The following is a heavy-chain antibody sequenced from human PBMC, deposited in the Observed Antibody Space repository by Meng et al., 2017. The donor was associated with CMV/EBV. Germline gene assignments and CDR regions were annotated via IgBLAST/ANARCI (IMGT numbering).Heavy chain of an antibody. Sequence: RGQSGGEVKKTGAPLKVSCKASGYTVTVYYMHWVRQAPGQGLEWMGWINPNSGGTNYAQKFQGRVTMTRDTSISTAYMELSRLRSDDTAVYYCARDDGSLDYWGQGTLVTVSS. CDR3: ARDDGSLDY. V-gene: IGHV1-2*02. CDR2: INPNSGGT. CDR1: GYTVTVYY. J-gene: IGHJ4*02. D-gene: IGHD2-15*01.